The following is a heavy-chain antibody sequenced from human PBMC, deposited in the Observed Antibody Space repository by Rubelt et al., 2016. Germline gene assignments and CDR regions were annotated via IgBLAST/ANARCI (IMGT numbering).Heavy chain of an antibody. Sequence: QLQLQESGPGLVKPSETLSLTCTVSGGSISSSSYYWGWIRQPPGQGLEWIGSIYYSGSTYYNPSLESRVTISVDTSKDQFSLKLSSVTAADTAVYYCAGLRRDGYNYPDLDYWGQGTLVTVSS. CDR2: IYYSGST. J-gene: IGHJ4*02. CDR3: AGLRRDGYNYPDLDY. V-gene: IGHV4-39*01. D-gene: IGHD5-24*01. CDR1: GGSISSSSYY.